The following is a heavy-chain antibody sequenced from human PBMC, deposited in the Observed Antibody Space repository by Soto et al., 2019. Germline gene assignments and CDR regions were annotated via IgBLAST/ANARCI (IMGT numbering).Heavy chain of an antibody. CDR3: AHLRIAVAVWYFDY. Sequence: QITLKESGPTLVKPTQTLTLTCTFSGFSLSTSGVGVGWIRQPPGKALEWLALIYWNDDKRYSPSLKSRLTIPKDTSKNQVVLTMTNMDPVDTATYYCAHLRIAVAVWYFDYWGQGTLVTVSS. CDR1: GFSLSTSGVG. V-gene: IGHV2-5*01. J-gene: IGHJ4*02. D-gene: IGHD6-19*01. CDR2: IYWNDDK.